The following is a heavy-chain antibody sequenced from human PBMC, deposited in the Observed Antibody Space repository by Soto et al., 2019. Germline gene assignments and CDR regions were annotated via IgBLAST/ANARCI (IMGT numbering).Heavy chain of an antibody. Sequence: SETLSLTCSVSGGSISGSYWSWIRQSPGKGLEWLGYVYYTGSTNYSPSLRSRVSISVDTSKNEFSLRLSSVTAADTAVYFCARSVAVPGEHIGYGGKGNKVTVSS. V-gene: IGHV4-59*01. CDR1: GGSISGSY. D-gene: IGHD6-19*01. J-gene: IGHJ4*02. CDR2: VYYTGST. CDR3: ARSVAVPGEHIGY.